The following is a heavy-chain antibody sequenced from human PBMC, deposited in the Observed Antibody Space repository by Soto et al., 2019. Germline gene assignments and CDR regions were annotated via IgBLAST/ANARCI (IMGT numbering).Heavy chain of an antibody. D-gene: IGHD1-20*01. Sequence: EVQLLESGGGLVQPGGSLRLSCAASGFHFRSYGMSWVRQAPGKGLEWVSGLSGSGGSTYYADSVKGRFTISRDNANNSLYLQMNSLRVEDTAVYYCARRLTGRTTGDWFDPWGQGTLVTVSS. CDR2: LSGSGGST. V-gene: IGHV3-23*01. J-gene: IGHJ5*02. CDR1: GFHFRSYG. CDR3: ARRLTGRTTGDWFDP.